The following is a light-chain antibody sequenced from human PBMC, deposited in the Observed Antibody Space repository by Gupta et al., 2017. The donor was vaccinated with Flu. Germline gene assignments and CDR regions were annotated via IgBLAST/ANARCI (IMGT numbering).Light chain of an antibody. V-gene: IGKV1-39*01. CDR2: STS. CDR1: QNITNY. Sequence: DIQLTQSPSSLSASVGDRVTITCLASQNITNYLNWYLQKPGKAPKLLVHSTSTLQGVVPSRFSGSGSGTDFTLTISGRQPEDFATYFCQQSFFTLGPTFGRGTRVEIK. CDR3: QQSFFTLGPT. J-gene: IGKJ3*01.